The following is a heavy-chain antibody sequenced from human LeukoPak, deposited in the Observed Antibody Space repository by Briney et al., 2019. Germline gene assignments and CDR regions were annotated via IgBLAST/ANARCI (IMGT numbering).Heavy chain of an antibody. V-gene: IGHV3-21*01. CDR2: LDKSSTYI. Sequence: GGSLRLSCPTSGFIFRDYAMNWVRQAPGKGLEWVSSLDKSSTYIYYADSVKGRFTISRDNAKNSLFLEMNSLRTEDTAVYYCVREVGLFDYWGQGTLVTVSS. J-gene: IGHJ4*02. CDR1: GFIFRDYA. CDR3: VREVGLFDY.